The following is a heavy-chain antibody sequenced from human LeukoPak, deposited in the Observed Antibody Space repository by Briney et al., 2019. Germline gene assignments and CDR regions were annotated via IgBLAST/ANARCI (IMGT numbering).Heavy chain of an antibody. V-gene: IGHV1-2*02. D-gene: IGHD3-9*01. CDR2: INPNSGGT. J-gene: IGHJ6*03. CDR1: GYTFIDYY. CDR3: ARSAGDILTGYHYYMDV. Sequence: ASVKVSCKASGYTFIDYYIHWVRQAPGQGLEWMGWINPNSGGTNYAQKFQGRVTMTRDTSISTAYMELSRLRSDDTAVYYCARSAGDILTGYHYYMDVWGKGTTVTISS.